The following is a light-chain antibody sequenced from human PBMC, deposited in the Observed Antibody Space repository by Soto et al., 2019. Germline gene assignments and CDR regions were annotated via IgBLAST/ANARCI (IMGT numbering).Light chain of an antibody. CDR3: QEYKNYPWT. CDR1: QDISSF. CDR2: AAS. Sequence: DIQLTQSPSFLSASVGDRVTITCRASQDISSFLAWYQQKEGKAPKLLIFAASTLQSGVPSRFSGSGSGTEFTLTISSLQPEDFATYYCQEYKNYPWTFGQGTKVEV. J-gene: IGKJ1*01. V-gene: IGKV1-9*01.